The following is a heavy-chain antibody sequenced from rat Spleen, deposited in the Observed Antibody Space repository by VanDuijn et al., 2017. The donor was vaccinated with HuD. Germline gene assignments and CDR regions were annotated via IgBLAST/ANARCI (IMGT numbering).Heavy chain of an antibody. CDR3: AREEVITTEGPFDY. D-gene: IGHD1-11*01. CDR2: ISTSGSRT. CDR1: GFTFSDYN. J-gene: IGHJ2*01. Sequence: EVQLVESGGGLVQPGRSLKLSCAASGFTFSDYNMAWVRQAPKKGLEWVATISTSGSRTYYPDSVNGRFTISRDNAKTSLYLQMNSLKSEDTATYYCAREEVITTEGPFDYWGQGVMVTVSS. V-gene: IGHV5-7*01.